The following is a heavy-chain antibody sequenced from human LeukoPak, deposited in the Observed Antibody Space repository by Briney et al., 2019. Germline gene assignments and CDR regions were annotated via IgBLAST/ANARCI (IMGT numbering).Heavy chain of an antibody. D-gene: IGHD3-9*01. V-gene: IGHV5-51*01. CDR2: IYPGDSDT. CDR3: ARWYYDILTGYYKYYFDY. CDR1: AYSFTSYW. J-gene: IGHJ4*02. Sequence: GESLKISCKASAYSFTSYWIGWVRQIPGRRLEWMGIIYPGDSDTRYSPSFQGQVTISADKSISTAYLQWSSLKASDTAMYYCARWYYDILTGYYKYYFDYWGQGTLVTVSS.